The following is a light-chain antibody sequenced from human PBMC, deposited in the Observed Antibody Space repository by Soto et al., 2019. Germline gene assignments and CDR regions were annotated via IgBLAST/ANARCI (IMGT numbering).Light chain of an antibody. CDR2: DVS. CDR3: SSYTSSSTR. Sequence: QSALTQPASVSGSPGQSITISCTGTSSDVGGYNYVSWYQQHPGKAPKLMIYDVSKRTSGVSNRFSGSKSGNTASLTISGLQAEDEADYYCSSYTSSSTRFGTGTKVTVL. V-gene: IGLV2-14*01. CDR1: SSDVGGYNY. J-gene: IGLJ1*01.